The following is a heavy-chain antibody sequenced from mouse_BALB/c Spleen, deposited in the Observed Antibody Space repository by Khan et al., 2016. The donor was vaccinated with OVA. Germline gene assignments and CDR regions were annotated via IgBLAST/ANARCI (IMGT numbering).Heavy chain of an antibody. CDR3: ARGGYGTLAY. D-gene: IGHD2-1*01. CDR2: INPVSGNT. CDR1: GYAFTDYL. J-gene: IGHJ3*01. Sequence: QVQLQQPGAELVRPGTSVKVSCKASGYAFTDYLIEWVKQRPGQGLEWIGVINPVSGNTNYNEKFKGKATLTAEKSSSTAYMQLSSLTSDDSAVYFCARGGYGTLAYWGQGTPVTVSA. V-gene: IGHV1-54*01.